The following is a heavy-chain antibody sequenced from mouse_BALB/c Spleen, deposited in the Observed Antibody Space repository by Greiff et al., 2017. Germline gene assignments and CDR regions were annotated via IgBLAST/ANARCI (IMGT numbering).Heavy chain of an antibody. Sequence: EVKLMESGGGLVKPGGSLKLSCAASGFTFSSYTMSWVRQTPEKRLEWVATISSGGSYTYYPDSVKGRFTISRDNAKNTLYLQMSSLKSEDTAMYYCTRDEGSSFAYWGQGTLVTVSA. CDR3: TRDEGSSFAY. CDR2: ISSGGSYT. CDR1: GFTFSSYT. J-gene: IGHJ3*01. V-gene: IGHV5-6-4*01.